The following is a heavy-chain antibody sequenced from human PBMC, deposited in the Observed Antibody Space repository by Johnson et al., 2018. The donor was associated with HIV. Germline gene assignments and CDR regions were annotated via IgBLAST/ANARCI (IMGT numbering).Heavy chain of an antibody. CDR3: ARGRYYDSGSYLDDAFDI. D-gene: IGHD3-10*01. J-gene: IGHJ3*02. Sequence: VQLVESGGGVVRPGGSLRLSCAASGFTFDDYGMSWVRQAPGKGLEWVSGINWSGRTIYYADSVKGRFTISRDNAKNSRYLQMNSLRAEDTAGYYCARGRYYDSGSYLDDAFDIWGQGTMVTVSS. CDR2: INWSGRTI. V-gene: IGHV3-20*04. CDR1: GFTFDDYG.